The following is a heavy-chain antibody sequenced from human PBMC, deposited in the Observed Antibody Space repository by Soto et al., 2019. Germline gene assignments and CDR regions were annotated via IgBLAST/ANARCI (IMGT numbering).Heavy chain of an antibody. D-gene: IGHD6-6*01. V-gene: IGHV3-23*01. CDR2: ISGSGGST. CDR1: GFTFSSYA. J-gene: IGHJ4*02. Sequence: GGSLRLSCAASGFTFSSYAMSWVRQAPGKGLEWVSAISGSGGSTYYADSVKGRFTISRDNSTSTAYMELSSLRSEDTAVYYCARGGIAARKFGYYFDYWGQGTLVTAPQ. CDR3: ARGGIAARKFGYYFDY.